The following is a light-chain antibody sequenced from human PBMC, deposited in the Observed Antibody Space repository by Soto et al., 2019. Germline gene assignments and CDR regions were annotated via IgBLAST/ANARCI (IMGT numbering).Light chain of an antibody. J-gene: IGKJ4*01. CDR3: QQYYSYPLT. Sequence: AIRMTQSPASPSASTGDRVTITCRASQGISSYLAWYQQKPGKAPKLLIHAASTLQSGVPSRFSGSGSGTDFTLTISRLQSEDFTTYYCQQYYSYPLTFGGGTKVEIK. CDR2: AAS. CDR1: QGISSY. V-gene: IGKV1-8*01.